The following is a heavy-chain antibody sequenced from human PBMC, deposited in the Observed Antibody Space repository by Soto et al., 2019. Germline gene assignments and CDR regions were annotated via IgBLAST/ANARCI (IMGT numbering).Heavy chain of an antibody. V-gene: IGHV3-23*01. D-gene: IGHD6-13*01. CDR1: GFTFSSYA. J-gene: IGHJ3*02. CDR3: AKDLGYGSSWRYALDM. Sequence: TGGSLRLSCAASGFTFSSYAMSWVRQAPGQGLEWVSGISGSGGITHYADSVKGRFTISRDNSRNTLHLQMISLRAEDTGVYYCAKDLGYGSSWRYALDMWGQGTLVTVSS. CDR2: ISGSGGIT.